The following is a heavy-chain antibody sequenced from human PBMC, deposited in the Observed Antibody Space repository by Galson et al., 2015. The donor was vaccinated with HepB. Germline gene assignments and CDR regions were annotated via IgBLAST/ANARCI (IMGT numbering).Heavy chain of an antibody. CDR2: ISSNGGST. J-gene: IGHJ4*02. CDR1: GFTFSSYA. CDR3: VKDLRITMAGVDY. V-gene: IGHV3-64D*06. Sequence: SLRLSCAASGFTFSSYAMHWVRQAPGKGLEYVSAISSNGGSTYYADSVKGRFTISRDNSKNTLYLQMSSLRAEDTAVYYCVKDLRITMAGVDYWGQGTLVTVSS. D-gene: IGHD3-10*01.